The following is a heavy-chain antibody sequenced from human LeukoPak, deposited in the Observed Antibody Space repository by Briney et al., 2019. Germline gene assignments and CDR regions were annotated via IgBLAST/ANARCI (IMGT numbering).Heavy chain of an antibody. V-gene: IGHV3-23*01. CDR2: STGSGATT. CDR3: AKNRGAGSHYYYHMNV. CDR1: GFTFSSYA. J-gene: IGHJ6*03. D-gene: IGHD1-26*01. Sequence: GGSLRLSCAASGFTFSSYAKSWVRQASGKGLEWVSASTGSGATTYYADSVMGRFTISRDNSKNTLYLQMNSLRAEDTAVYYCAKNRGAGSHYYYHMNVWGKGTTLTVSS.